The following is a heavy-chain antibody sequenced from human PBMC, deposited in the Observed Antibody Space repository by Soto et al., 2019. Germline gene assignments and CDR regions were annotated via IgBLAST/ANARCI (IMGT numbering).Heavy chain of an antibody. Sequence: GESLKISCMGSGYSLTSYLIGWVRQMPGKGLEWMGIIYPGDSDTRYSPSFQGQVTISADKSISTAYLQWSSLKASDTAMYYCARLSSFYYYYMDVWGKGTTVTVSS. CDR1: GYSLTSYL. D-gene: IGHD6-19*01. V-gene: IGHV5-51*01. CDR2: IYPGDSDT. CDR3: ARLSSFYYYYMDV. J-gene: IGHJ6*03.